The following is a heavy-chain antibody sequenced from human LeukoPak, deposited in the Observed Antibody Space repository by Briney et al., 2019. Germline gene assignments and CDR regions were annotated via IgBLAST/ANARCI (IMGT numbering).Heavy chain of an antibody. CDR1: GGSFSGYY. Sequence: SETQSLTCAVYGGSFSGYYWSWIRQPPGKGLEWIGEINHSGSTNYNPSLKSRVTISVDTSKNQFSLKLSSVAAADTAVYYCARRITMLRGVRNDAFDIWGQGTMVTVSS. V-gene: IGHV4-34*01. J-gene: IGHJ3*02. CDR2: INHSGST. CDR3: ARRITMLRGVRNDAFDI. D-gene: IGHD3-10*01.